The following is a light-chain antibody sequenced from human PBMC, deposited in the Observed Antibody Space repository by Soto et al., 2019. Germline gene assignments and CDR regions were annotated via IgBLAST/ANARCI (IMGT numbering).Light chain of an antibody. Sequence: QSAPTQPASVSGSPGQSITISFTGTSSDIGLNNYVSWYQQHPGKAPALIIYAVTYRPSGVSSRFSGSKSGDTASLTISGLRTEDEADYYCTPHSDSRPVVFGEGTKLTVL. CDR1: SSDIGLNNY. J-gene: IGLJ2*01. CDR3: TPHSDSRPVV. CDR2: AVT. V-gene: IGLV2-14*03.